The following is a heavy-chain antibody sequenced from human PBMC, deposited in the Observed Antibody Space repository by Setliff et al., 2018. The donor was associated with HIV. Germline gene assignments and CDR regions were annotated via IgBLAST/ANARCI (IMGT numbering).Heavy chain of an antibody. D-gene: IGHD3-3*01. CDR1: GGSFTSRSYY. V-gene: IGHV4-39*01. CDR3: ARSKTFYDFWGGYYTHGAFKI. CDR2: IFYSGIT. J-gene: IGHJ3*02. Sequence: KSSETLSLTCTVSGGSFTSRSYYWGWIRQPPGKGLEWIGSIFYSGITYYNPSLKSRVTISVDTSKNQFSLNLTPVTAADTAVYYCARSKTFYDFWGGYYTHGAFKIWGLGTMVTVSS.